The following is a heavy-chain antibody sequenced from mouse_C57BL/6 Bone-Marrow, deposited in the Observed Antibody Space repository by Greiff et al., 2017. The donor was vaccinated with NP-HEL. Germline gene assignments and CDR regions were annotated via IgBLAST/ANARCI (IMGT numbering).Heavy chain of an antibody. Sequence: DVHLVESGGGLVQPKGSLKLSCAASGFSFNTYAMNWVRQAPGKGLEWVARIRSKSNNYATYYADSVKDRFTISRDDSESMLYLQMNNLKTEDTAMYYCVRPKRWLLNAMDYWGQGTSVTVSS. V-gene: IGHV10-1*01. CDR1: GFSFNTYA. CDR3: VRPKRWLLNAMDY. D-gene: IGHD2-3*01. CDR2: IRSKSNNYAT. J-gene: IGHJ4*01.